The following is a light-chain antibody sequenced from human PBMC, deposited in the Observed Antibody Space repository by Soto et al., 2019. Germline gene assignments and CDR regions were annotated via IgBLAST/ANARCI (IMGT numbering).Light chain of an antibody. V-gene: IGLV2-14*01. CDR2: EVS. J-gene: IGLJ1*01. CDR3: SSYRSSGTDV. CDR1: SSDVGGYQY. Sequence: QSALTQPASVSGTPGQSITISCTGSSSDVGGYQYVSWYQQHPNKAPKLIIYEVSRRPSGISNRFSGSKSGNTASLTISGLQAEDEADYYCSSYRSSGTDVFGTGTKLTVL.